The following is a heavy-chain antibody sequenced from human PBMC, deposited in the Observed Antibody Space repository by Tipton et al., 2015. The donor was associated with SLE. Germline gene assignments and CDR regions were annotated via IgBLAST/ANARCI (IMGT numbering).Heavy chain of an antibody. V-gene: IGHV4-59*01. J-gene: IGHJ3*02. CDR1: GGSISSYY. D-gene: IGHD3-10*01. CDR2: IYYSGST. Sequence: LRLSCTVSGGSISSYYWSWIRQPPGKGLEWIGYIYYSGSTNYNPSLKSRVTISVDTSKNQFSLKLSSVTAADTAVYYCARDRYGSGSYYDAFDIWGQGTMVTVSS. CDR3: ARDRYGSGSYYDAFDI.